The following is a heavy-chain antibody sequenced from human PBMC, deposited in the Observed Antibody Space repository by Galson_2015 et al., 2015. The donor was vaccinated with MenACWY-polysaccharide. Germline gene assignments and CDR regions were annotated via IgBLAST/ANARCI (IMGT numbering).Heavy chain of an antibody. D-gene: IGHD1/OR15-1a*01. CDR3: VRGTTSTWGYQFDY. V-gene: IGHV3-11*01. Sequence: SLRLSCAASGFTFSDYYMTWIRQAPGKGLEWVSYIGSSGSTIYYADSVKGRFTISRDNAKKSLYLQMNSLRAENTAVYYCVRGTTSTWGYQFDYWGQGTLVTVSS. CDR2: IGSSGSTI. J-gene: IGHJ4*02. CDR1: GFTFSDYY.